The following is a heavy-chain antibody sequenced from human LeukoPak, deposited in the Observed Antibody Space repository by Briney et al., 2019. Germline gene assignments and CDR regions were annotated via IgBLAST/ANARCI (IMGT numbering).Heavy chain of an antibody. CDR1: GFTFSSYG. J-gene: IGHJ4*02. V-gene: IGHV3-30*18. CDR2: ISYDGSNK. D-gene: IGHD6-19*01. CDR3: AKGGGSGWYGYFDY. Sequence: GGSLRLSCAASGFTFSSYGMHWVRQAPGKGLEWVAVISYDGSNKYYADSVKGRFTISRDNSKNTLYLQMNSLRAEDTAVYYCAKGGGSGWYGYFDYWGQGTLVTVSS.